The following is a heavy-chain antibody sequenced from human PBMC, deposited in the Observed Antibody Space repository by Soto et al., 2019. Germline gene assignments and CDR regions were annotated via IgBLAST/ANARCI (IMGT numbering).Heavy chain of an antibody. CDR1: GLTFNNAW. V-gene: IGHV3-15*07. CDR2: IKKKTDGGTT. CDR3: STDSVIPT. J-gene: IGHJ5*02. Sequence: EVQLVESGGGLVKPGGSLRLSCAASGLTFNNAWMNWVRQAPGKGLEWVGRIKKKTDGGTTDYAAPVKGRFTISRDDSNNTLFLQMDSLKTEDTGVYYCSTDSVIPTWGQGTLVTVSS. D-gene: IGHD2-21*01.